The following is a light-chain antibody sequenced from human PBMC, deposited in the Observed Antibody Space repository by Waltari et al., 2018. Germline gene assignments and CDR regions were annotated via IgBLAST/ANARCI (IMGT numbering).Light chain of an antibody. Sequence: QSALTQPAPMSGSPGQSITIPCTGTSTDLGTYNVFSWYQHHPGKAPKLIIYEVRKRPSGISDRFSGSMSGSTASLTISRLQAEDEAEYYCCSFAGNSYVFGTGTKVTVL. CDR2: EVR. V-gene: IGLV2-23*02. CDR3: CSFAGNSYV. CDR1: STDLGTYNV. J-gene: IGLJ1*01.